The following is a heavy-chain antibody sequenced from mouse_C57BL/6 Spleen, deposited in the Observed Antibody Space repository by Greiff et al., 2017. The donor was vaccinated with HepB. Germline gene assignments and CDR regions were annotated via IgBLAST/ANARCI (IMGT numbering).Heavy chain of an antibody. Sequence: VQLQQSGAELARPGASVKMSCKASGYTFTSYTMHWVKQRPGQGLEWIGYINPSSGYTKYNQKFKDKATLTADKSSSTAYMQLSSLTSEDSAVYYCARSVITTVVAHFDYWGQGTTLTVSS. D-gene: IGHD1-1*01. CDR1: GYTFTSYT. CDR3: ARSVITTVVAHFDY. V-gene: IGHV1-4*01. J-gene: IGHJ2*01. CDR2: INPSSGYT.